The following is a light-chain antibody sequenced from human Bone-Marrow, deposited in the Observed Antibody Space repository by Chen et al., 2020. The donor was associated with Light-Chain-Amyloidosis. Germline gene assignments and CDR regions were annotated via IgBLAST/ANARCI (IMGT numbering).Light chain of an antibody. CDR1: HIGSTS. CDR2: DDS. J-gene: IGLJ3*02. V-gene: IGLV3-21*02. CDR3: QVWDRSSDRPV. Sequence: SHVLTQPSSRSVPSGQTATIACGGNHIGSTSVHWYQPTPGQAPLPVVYDDSARPSGIPRRLSGSNSGNTATLTIGRVEAGDEADYYWQVWDRSSDRPVFGGGTKLTVL.